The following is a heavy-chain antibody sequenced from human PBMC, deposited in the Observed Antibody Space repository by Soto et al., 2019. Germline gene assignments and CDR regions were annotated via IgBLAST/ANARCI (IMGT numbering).Heavy chain of an antibody. CDR2: INPASGNT. D-gene: IGHD6-19*01. CDR1: GYTFTDNS. Sequence: GTSVKVCSKACGYTFTDNSIHWVRQAHGQRLEWMGWINPASGNTKYSQTFQGRVTITRDTSANTAYLELTSLRSEDTAVYFCERETQWLVGVMFHHWGQRTLVTVTS. J-gene: IGHJ1*01. CDR3: ERETQWLVGVMFHH. V-gene: IGHV1-3*01.